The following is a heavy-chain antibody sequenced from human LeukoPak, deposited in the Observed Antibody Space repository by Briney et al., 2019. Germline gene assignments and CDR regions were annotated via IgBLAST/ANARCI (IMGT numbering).Heavy chain of an antibody. D-gene: IGHD3-22*01. Sequence: SETLSLTCAVYGGSFSGYYWSWIRQPPGKGLEWIGEINHSGSTNYNPSLKSRVTISVDTSKNQFSLKLSSVTAADTAVYYCARGPALWYDSSGLDYWGQGTLVTVSS. CDR3: ARGPALWYDSSGLDY. CDR1: GGSFSGYY. J-gene: IGHJ4*02. V-gene: IGHV4-34*01. CDR2: INHSGST.